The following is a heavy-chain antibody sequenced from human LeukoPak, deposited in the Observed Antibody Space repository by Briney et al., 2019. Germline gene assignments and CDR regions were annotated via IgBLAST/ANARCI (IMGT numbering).Heavy chain of an antibody. CDR1: RFSFSSYW. Sequence: GGSLRLSCAASRFSFSSYWMSWVRQAPGKGLEWVANVKPDGREKSYVDSVKGRFTISRDNAKNSLYLQMNSLRAEDTAVYYCARGLGWFDPWGRGTLVIVSS. J-gene: IGHJ5*02. V-gene: IGHV3-7*04. CDR3: ARGLGWFDP. D-gene: IGHD7-27*01. CDR2: VKPDGREK.